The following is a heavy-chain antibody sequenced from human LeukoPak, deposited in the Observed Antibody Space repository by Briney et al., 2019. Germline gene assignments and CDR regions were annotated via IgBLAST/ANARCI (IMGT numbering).Heavy chain of an antibody. CDR2: IYTGGST. CDR1: GFTVSSNY. CDR3: AKKMSITAASQVDY. J-gene: IGHJ4*02. Sequence: GGSLRLSCAASGFTVSSNYMSWVRQAPGKGLEWVSVIYTGGSTYYADSVKGRFTISRDNSKNTLYLQMNSLRAEDTAVYYCAKKMSITAASQVDYWGQGTLVTVSS. D-gene: IGHD1-20*01. V-gene: IGHV3-53*01.